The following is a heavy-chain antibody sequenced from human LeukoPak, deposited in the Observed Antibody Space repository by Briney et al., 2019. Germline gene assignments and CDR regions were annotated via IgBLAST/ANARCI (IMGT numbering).Heavy chain of an antibody. CDR2: INAGNGNT. Sequence: ASVKVSCKASGYTFTSYAMHWVRQAPGQRLEWMGWINAGNGNTKYSQKFRGRVTITRDTSASTAYMELSSLRSEDTAVYYCAREGGSSWSNDYWGQGTLVTVSS. CDR3: AREGGSSWSNDY. CDR1: GYTFTSYA. J-gene: IGHJ4*02. V-gene: IGHV1-3*01. D-gene: IGHD6-13*01.